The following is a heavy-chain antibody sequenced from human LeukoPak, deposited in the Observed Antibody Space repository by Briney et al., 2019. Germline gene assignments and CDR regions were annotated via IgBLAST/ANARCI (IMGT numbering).Heavy chain of an antibody. CDR3: AIGYSSGWSDY. V-gene: IGHV1-69*05. Sequence: ASVRVSCKASGGTFSSYAISWVRQAPGQGLEWMGGIIPIFGTANYAQKFQGRVTITTDESTGTAYMELSSLRSEDTAVYYCAIGYSSGWSDYWGQGTLVTVSS. CDR2: IIPIFGTA. D-gene: IGHD6-19*01. J-gene: IGHJ4*02. CDR1: GGTFSSYA.